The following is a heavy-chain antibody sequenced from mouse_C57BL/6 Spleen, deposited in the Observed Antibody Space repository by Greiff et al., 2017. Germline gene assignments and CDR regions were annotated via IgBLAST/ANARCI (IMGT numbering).Heavy chain of an antibody. J-gene: IGHJ1*03. Sequence: EVKLVESGGGLVKPGGSLKLSCAASGFTFSDYGMHWVRQAPEKGLEWVAYISSGSSTIYYADTVKGRFTISRDNAKNTLFLQMTSLRSEDTAMYYCARRESYFEYFDVWGTGTTVTVSS. V-gene: IGHV5-17*01. CDR2: ISSGSSTI. CDR1: GFTFSDYG. D-gene: IGHD2-12*01. CDR3: ARRESYFEYFDV.